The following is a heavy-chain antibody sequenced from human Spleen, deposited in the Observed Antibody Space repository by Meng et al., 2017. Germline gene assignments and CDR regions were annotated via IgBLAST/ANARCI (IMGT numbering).Heavy chain of an antibody. V-gene: IGHV1-2*06. CDR3: ARDEDISAAGKLFGDY. J-gene: IGHJ4*02. CDR1: GYTFPDYW. Sequence: QVTAGAEGKKPGASVKVSCQASGYTFPDYWLHWVRRAPGQGLEWMGRINPKSGDTHYAQRFQGRVTMTGDTSISTAYMELSGLRSDDTAMYYCARDEDISAAGKLFGDYWGQGTLVTVSS. D-gene: IGHD6-13*01. CDR2: INPKSGDT.